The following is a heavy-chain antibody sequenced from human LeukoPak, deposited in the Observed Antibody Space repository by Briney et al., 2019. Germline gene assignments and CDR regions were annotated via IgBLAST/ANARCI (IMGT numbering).Heavy chain of an antibody. CDR2: INPSGGST. V-gene: IGHV1-46*01. CDR1: GYTFTSYY. Sequence: ASVKVSFTASGYTFTSYYMHWVRQAPGQGLEWMGIINPSGGSTSYAQKFQGRVTMTRDTSTSTVYMELSSLRSEDTAVYYCARGMSRYCSSTSCYRWFDPWGQGTLVTVSS. CDR3: ARGMSRYCSSTSCYRWFDP. D-gene: IGHD2-2*02. J-gene: IGHJ5*02.